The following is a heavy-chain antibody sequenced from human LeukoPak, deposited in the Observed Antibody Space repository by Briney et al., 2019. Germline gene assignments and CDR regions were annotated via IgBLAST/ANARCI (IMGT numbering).Heavy chain of an antibody. Sequence: GGSLRLSCAASGFTFSSYSMNWVRQAPGKGLEWVSSISSNSSYIYYADSVKGRFTITRDNAKNSLYLQMNSLRAEDTAVYYCARSALWGLGASFMGDAFDIWGQGTMVTVSS. J-gene: IGHJ3*02. CDR2: ISSNSSYI. CDR3: ARSALWGLGASFMGDAFDI. CDR1: GFTFSSYS. V-gene: IGHV3-21*01. D-gene: IGHD1-26*01.